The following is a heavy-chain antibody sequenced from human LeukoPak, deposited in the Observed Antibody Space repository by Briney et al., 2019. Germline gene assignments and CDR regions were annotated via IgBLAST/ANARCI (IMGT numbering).Heavy chain of an antibody. Sequence: SETLSLTCTVSGGSISSYYWSWIRQPAGKGLEWIGRIYTSGSTNYNPSLRSRVTMSVDTSKNQFSLKLSSVTAADTAVYYCARGVLRFLEWLPRYYFDYWGQGTLVTVSS. CDR2: IYTSGST. V-gene: IGHV4-4*07. D-gene: IGHD3-3*01. J-gene: IGHJ4*02. CDR3: ARGVLRFLEWLPRYYFDY. CDR1: GGSISSYY.